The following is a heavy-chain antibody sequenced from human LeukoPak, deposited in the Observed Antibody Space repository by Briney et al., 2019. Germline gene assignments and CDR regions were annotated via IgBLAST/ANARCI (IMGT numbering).Heavy chain of an antibody. CDR1: GFTVSGNY. CDR2: MSGSGDTT. J-gene: IGHJ4*02. CDR3: AKLAGISGWYVYYFDY. D-gene: IGHD6-19*01. Sequence: GGSLRLSCAASGFTVSGNYMSWVRQAPGKRLEWVSGMSGSGDTTYYADSVKGRFTISRDNSKNTLFLQMNSLRAEDTAVYYCAKLAGISGWYVYYFDYWGQGTLVTVS. V-gene: IGHV3-23*01.